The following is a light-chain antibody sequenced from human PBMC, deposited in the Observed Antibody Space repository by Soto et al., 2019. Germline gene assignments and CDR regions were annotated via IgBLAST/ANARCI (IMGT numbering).Light chain of an antibody. CDR3: QQYSSYWT. CDR2: EAI. V-gene: IGKV3D-15*01. CDR1: QSVDNY. J-gene: IGKJ1*01. Sequence: EIVMTQSPATLSVSPGERATLACRATQSVDNYLAWYQHKPGQAPRLLIYEAIIRATGIPARFSATGSGTDFTLTINSLEPEDFATYYCQQYSSYWTFAQGTKVDIK.